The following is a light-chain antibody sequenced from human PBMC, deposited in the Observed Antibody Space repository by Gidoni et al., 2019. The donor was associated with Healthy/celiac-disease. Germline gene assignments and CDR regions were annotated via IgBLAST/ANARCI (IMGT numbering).Light chain of an antibody. CDR3: QQCYSTPLT. CDR2: AAS. V-gene: IGKV1-39*01. J-gene: IGKJ4*01. CDR1: QSISSY. Sequence: DIQMTQSPSSLSASVGARVTITCRASQSISSYLTWYQQKPGKAPKLLIYAASSLQSGVQSRFSGCGSGTDFTLTISSLQPEDFATYYCQQCYSTPLTFGGGTKVEIK.